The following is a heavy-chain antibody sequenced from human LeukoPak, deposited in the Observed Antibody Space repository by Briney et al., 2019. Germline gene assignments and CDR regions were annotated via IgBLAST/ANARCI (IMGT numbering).Heavy chain of an antibody. V-gene: IGHV4-34*01. J-gene: IGHJ4*02. CDR3: AGVTQWELLYYFDY. D-gene: IGHD1-26*01. Sequence: SETLSLTCAVYGGSFSGYYWSWIRQPPGKGLEWIGEINHSGSTNYNPSLKSRVTISVDTSKNQFSLKLSSVTAADTAVYYCAGVTQWELLYYFDYWGQGTLVTVSS. CDR2: INHSGST. CDR1: GGSFSGYY.